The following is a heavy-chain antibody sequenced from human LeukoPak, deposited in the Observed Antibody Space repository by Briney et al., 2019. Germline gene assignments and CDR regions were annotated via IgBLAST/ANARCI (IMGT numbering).Heavy chain of an antibody. CDR2: INHSGST. D-gene: IGHD1-20*01. Sequence: SETLSLTCAVYGGSFSGYYWSWIRQPPGKGLEWIGEINHSGSTNYNPSLKSRVTISVDTSKNQFSLKLSSVTAADTAVYYCARAGYNWNYLNYWGQGTLVTVSS. CDR1: GGSFSGYY. V-gene: IGHV4-34*01. CDR3: ARAGYNWNYLNY. J-gene: IGHJ4*02.